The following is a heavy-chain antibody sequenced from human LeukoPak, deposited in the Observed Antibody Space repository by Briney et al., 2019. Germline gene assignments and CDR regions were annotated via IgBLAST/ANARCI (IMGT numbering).Heavy chain of an antibody. CDR2: ISSSSSTI. CDR3: ARETRRGTNFDY. Sequence: GGSLRLSCAASGFTFSDYSMNWVRQAPGKGLEWVSFISSSSSTIYYADSVKGRFTISRDNAQNSVYLQMNSLRAEDTAVYYCARETRRGTNFDYWGQGTQVTVSP. J-gene: IGHJ4*02. V-gene: IGHV3-48*01. CDR1: GFTFSDYS.